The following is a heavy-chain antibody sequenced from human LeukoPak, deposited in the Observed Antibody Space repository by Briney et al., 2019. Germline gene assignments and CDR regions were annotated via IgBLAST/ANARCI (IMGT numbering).Heavy chain of an antibody. Sequence: SETLSLTCTVSGGSISSYYWSWIRQPPGKGLEWIGYIYYSGSTNYNPSLKSRVPISVDTSKNQFSLKLSSVTAADTAVYNCAGVAVRSGDLPCWGKGTLVTVSS. J-gene: IGHJ4*02. CDR2: IYYSGST. CDR3: AGVAVRSGDLPC. V-gene: IGHV4-59*01. CDR1: GGSISSYY. D-gene: IGHD3-10*01.